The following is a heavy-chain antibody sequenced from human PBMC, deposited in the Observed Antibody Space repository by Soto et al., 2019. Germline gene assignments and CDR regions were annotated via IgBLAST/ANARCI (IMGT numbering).Heavy chain of an antibody. Sequence: SVKVSCKASGGTFSSYAISWVRQAPGQGLEWMGGIIPIFGTANYAQKFQGRVTITADESTSTAYMELSSLRSEDTAVYYCARVRLYCSGGSCYVPLDYWGQGTLVNVSS. CDR1: GGTFSSYA. CDR2: IIPIFGTA. D-gene: IGHD2-15*01. J-gene: IGHJ4*02. CDR3: ARVRLYCSGGSCYVPLDY. V-gene: IGHV1-69*13.